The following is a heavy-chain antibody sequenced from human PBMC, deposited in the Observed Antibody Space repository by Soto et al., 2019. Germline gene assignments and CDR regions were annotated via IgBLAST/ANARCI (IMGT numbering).Heavy chain of an antibody. CDR3: AKEAYSSRGNGNYFDY. D-gene: IGHD6-13*01. CDR2: ISWNSGSI. V-gene: IGHV3-9*01. CDR1: GFTFDDYA. J-gene: IGHJ4*02. Sequence: GGSLRLSCAASGFTFDDYAMHWVRQAPGKGLEWVSGISWNSGSIGYADSVKGRFTISRDNAKNSLYLQMNSLRAEDTALYYCAKEAYSSRGNGNYFDYWGQGTLVTVSS.